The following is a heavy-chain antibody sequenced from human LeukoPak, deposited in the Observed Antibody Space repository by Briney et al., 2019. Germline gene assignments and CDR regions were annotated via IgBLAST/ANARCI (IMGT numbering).Heavy chain of an antibody. CDR2: ISVSGNT. V-gene: IGHV3-23*01. J-gene: IGHJ3*02. CDR1: GFTLSSYA. Sequence: GGSLRLSCAASGFTLSSYAMSWVRQGPGKGLEWVSAISVSGNTYHADSVKGRFTISRDSSKNTLYLQMNSLRAGDAAVYYCARAKRNGFDIWGQGTMVTVSS. CDR3: ARAKRNGFDI.